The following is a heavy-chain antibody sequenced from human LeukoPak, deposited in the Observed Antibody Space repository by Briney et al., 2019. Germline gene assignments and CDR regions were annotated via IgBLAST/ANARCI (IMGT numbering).Heavy chain of an antibody. J-gene: IGHJ4*02. D-gene: IGHD6-13*01. Sequence: GGSLRLSCAASGFTFSSYAMSWVRQAPGKGLKWVSAISGSGGSTYYADSVKGRFTISRDNSKNTLYLQMNSLRAEDTAVYYCAKDLASGRAHYFDYWGQGTLVTVSS. CDR2: ISGSGGST. CDR3: AKDLASGRAHYFDY. V-gene: IGHV3-23*01. CDR1: GFTFSSYA.